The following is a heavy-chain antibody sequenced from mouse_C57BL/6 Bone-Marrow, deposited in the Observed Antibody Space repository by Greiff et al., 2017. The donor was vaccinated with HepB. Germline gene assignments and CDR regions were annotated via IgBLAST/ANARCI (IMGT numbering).Heavy chain of an antibody. CDR1: GYAFTNYL. V-gene: IGHV1-54*01. J-gene: IGHJ4*01. CDR2: LNPGSGGT. CDR3: ARLGYHYYAMDY. Sequence: QVQLKESGAELVRPGTSVKVSCKASGYAFTNYLIEWVKQRPGQGLEWIGVLNPGSGGTNYNEKFKGKATLTADKSSSTAYMQRSSLTSEDSAVYFCARLGYHYYAMDYWGQGTSVTVSS. D-gene: IGHD2-2*01.